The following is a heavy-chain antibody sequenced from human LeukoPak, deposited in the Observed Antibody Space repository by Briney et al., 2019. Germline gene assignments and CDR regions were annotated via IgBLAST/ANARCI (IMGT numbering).Heavy chain of an antibody. J-gene: IGHJ4*02. D-gene: IGHD4-23*01. CDR3: AREPYGGNAKVAFDY. CDR1: GGTFSSYA. V-gene: IGHV1-69*13. CDR2: IIPIFGTA. Sequence: SVKVSCKVSGGTFSSYAISWVRQAPGQGLEWMGGIIPIFGTANYAQKFQGRVTITADESTSTAYMELSNLRSEDTAVYYCAREPYGGNAKVAFDYWGQGTLVTVSS.